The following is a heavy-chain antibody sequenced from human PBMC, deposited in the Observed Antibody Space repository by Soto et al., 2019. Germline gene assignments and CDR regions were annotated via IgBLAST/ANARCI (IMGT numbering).Heavy chain of an antibody. CDR2: IYYSGST. CDR1: GCSSSSGGDY. V-gene: IGHV4-61*08. J-gene: IGHJ4*02. D-gene: IGHD3-10*01. Sequence: SEILSLTCTVSGCSSSSGGDYWSWIRQHPGKGLEWIGYIYYSGSTNYNPSLKSRVTISVDTSKKQFSLKLNSMTAADTSVYYCARHNYGSGSTYFDYWGQGTLVTVSS. CDR3: ARHNYGSGSTYFDY.